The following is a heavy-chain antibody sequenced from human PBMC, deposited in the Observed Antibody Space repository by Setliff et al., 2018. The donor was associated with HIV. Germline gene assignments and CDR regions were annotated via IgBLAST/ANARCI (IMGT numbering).Heavy chain of an antibody. CDR2: IDNSGNT. CDR1: GVSISAYF. CDR3: STVVTLAYCHDGLCPAFDS. V-gene: IGHV4-59*01. D-gene: IGHD2-8*01. Sequence: SETLSLTCAVSGVSISAYFWSWIRQSPEKGLEWIGYIDNSGNTNYSPSLKSRITISRDTSKSQFSLKLGPVTAADTAVYFCSTVVTLAYCHDGLCPAFDSWGQGALVTVSS. J-gene: IGHJ4*02.